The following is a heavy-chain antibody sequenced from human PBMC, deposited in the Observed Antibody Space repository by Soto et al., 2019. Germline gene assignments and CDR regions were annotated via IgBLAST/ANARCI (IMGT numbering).Heavy chain of an antibody. Sequence: GGSLRLSCAASGFTFSSYAMHWVRQAPGKGLEWVAVISYDGSNKYYADSVKGRFTISRDNSKNTLYLQMNSLRAEDTAVYYCARDRGHNWFDPWGQGTLVTVSS. CDR3: ARDRGHNWFDP. V-gene: IGHV3-30-3*01. CDR2: ISYDGSNK. J-gene: IGHJ5*02. D-gene: IGHD5-12*01. CDR1: GFTFSSYA.